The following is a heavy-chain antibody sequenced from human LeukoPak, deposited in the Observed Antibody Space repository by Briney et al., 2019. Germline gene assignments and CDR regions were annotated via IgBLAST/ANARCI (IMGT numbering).Heavy chain of an antibody. CDR2: ISYDGSNE. V-gene: IGHV3-30*04. J-gene: IGHJ4*02. CDR3: AKVDVLLWFGESNGVYFDY. Sequence: PGGSLRLSCAASGFTFSSYVMHWVRQAPGKGLEWVAIISYDGSNEYYADSVKGRFTTSRDNAKNSLYLQMNSLRAEDTAVYYCAKVDVLLWFGESNGVYFDYWGQGTLVTVSS. D-gene: IGHD3-10*01. CDR1: GFTFSSYV.